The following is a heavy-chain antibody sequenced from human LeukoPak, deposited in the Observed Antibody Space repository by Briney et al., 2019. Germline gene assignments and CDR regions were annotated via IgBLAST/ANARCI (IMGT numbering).Heavy chain of an antibody. Sequence: GASVKVSCKASGYTFTTYGISWVRQAPGQGLEWMGWINPYNGDTNYAQKLQGRVTMTTDTSTSTAYMELSRLRSDDTAVYYCAGDFARAQYCGGDCYSSFDYWGQGTLVTVSS. CDR3: AGDFARAQYCGGDCYSSFDY. CDR2: INPYNGDT. J-gene: IGHJ4*02. CDR1: GYTFTTYG. D-gene: IGHD2-21*02. V-gene: IGHV1-18*01.